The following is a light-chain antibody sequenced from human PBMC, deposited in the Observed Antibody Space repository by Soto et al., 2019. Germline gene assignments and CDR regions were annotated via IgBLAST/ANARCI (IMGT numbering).Light chain of an antibody. CDR1: QSVXSN. V-gene: IGKV3-15*01. Sequence: EIELTKCPASLSVSPGEGATLPCRASQSVXSNLDWYQQKPGQAPRLLXYCASTRATGIPARFSGSGSGTEFTLTISSLHSEDFAVYYCQQYKNGPRTFGQGTKVDIK. CDR2: CAS. CDR3: QQYKNGPRT. J-gene: IGKJ1*01.